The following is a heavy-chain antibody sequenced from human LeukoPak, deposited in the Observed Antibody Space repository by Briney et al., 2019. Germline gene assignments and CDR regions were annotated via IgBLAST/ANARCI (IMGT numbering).Heavy chain of an antibody. CDR2: ISGSGGST. J-gene: IGHJ4*02. Sequence: PGGSLRLSCAASGFTFSSFAMSWVRQAPGKGLEWVSAISGSGGSTYYADSVKGRFTISRDNSKKTLYLQMNSLRAEDTAVYYCAKVMGVFGVPKGAYYFDYWGQGTLVTVSS. CDR3: AKVMGVFGVPKGAYYFDY. D-gene: IGHD3-3*01. CDR1: GFTFSSFA. V-gene: IGHV3-23*01.